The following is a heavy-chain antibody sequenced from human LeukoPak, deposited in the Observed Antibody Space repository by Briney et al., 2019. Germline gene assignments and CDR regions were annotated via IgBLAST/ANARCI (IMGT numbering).Heavy chain of an antibody. D-gene: IGHD3-10*01. CDR3: AKDMSAWLLWSIDY. CDR2: ISWNSGSI. J-gene: IGHJ4*02. Sequence: PGGSLRLSCAASGFTFDDYAMPWVRQAPGKGLEWVSGISWNSGSIGYADSVKGRFTISRDNAKNSLYLQMNSLRAEDTALYYRAKDMSAWLLWSIDYWGQGTLVTVSS. V-gene: IGHV3-9*01. CDR1: GFTFDDYA.